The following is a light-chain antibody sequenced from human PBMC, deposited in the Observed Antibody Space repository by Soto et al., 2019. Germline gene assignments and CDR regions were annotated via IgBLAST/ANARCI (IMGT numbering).Light chain of an antibody. Sequence: AIRMTQSPSSLSASTGDRVTITCRASQGISSYLAWYQQKPGKAPKLLIYAASTLQSGVPSRFSGSGSGTDFTLTIRCMQSEDFANYYCQQYYSYPLTFGGGTKVDSK. CDR3: QQYYSYPLT. CDR2: AAS. CDR1: QGISSY. V-gene: IGKV1-8*01. J-gene: IGKJ4*01.